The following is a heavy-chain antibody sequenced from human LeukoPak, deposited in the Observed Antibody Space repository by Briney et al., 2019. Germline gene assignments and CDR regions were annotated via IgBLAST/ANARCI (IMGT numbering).Heavy chain of an antibody. CDR1: GFSFSGAW. Sequence: PGGALRLSCTDSGFSFSGAWMTWGRQAPRGGLEWVANIREDGTETNYVDSVKGRFTISRDNVKNSLFLQMSNLRDDDTAIYYCARHVGISFWGQGTLVTVSS. V-gene: IGHV3-7*01. CDR3: ARHVGISF. D-gene: IGHD1-26*01. J-gene: IGHJ4*02. CDR2: IREDGTET.